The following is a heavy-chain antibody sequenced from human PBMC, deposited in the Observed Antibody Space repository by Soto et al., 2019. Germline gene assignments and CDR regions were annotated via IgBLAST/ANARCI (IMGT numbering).Heavy chain of an antibody. Sequence: QVQLQESGPGLVKPSETLSLTCIVSGGSISSYYWSWIRQPPGKGLEWIGYIYYSGSTNYNPSLKSRVTISVDTSKNQFSLKLTSVTAADTAVYYCARYIDYWGQGTLVTVYS. CDR1: GGSISSYY. J-gene: IGHJ4*02. V-gene: IGHV4-59*01. CDR2: IYYSGST. CDR3: ARYIDY.